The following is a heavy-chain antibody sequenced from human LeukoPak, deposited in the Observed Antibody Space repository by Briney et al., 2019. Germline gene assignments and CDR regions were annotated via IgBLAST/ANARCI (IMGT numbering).Heavy chain of an antibody. CDR3: ARPSGGVDY. CDR2: IYYSGST. CDR1: GGSISSSSYY. J-gene: IGHJ4*02. Sequence: PSETLPLTCTVSGGSISSSSYYWGWIRQPPGKGLEWIGSIYYSGSTYYNPSLKSRVTISVDTSKNQFSLKLSSVTAADTAVYYCARPSGGVDYWGQGTLVTVSS. V-gene: IGHV4-39*01. D-gene: IGHD6-25*01.